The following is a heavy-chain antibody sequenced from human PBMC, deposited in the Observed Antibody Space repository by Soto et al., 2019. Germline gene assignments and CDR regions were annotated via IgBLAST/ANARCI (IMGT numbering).Heavy chain of an antibody. CDR2: IYSGGST. Sequence: GSLRLSCAASGFTVSSNYMSWVRQAPGKGLGWVSVIYSGGSTYYADSVKGRFTISRDNSKNTLYLQMNSLRAEDTAVYYCARAGWDGYNNFDYWGQGTLVTVSS. V-gene: IGHV3-66*01. J-gene: IGHJ4*02. D-gene: IGHD5-12*01. CDR1: GFTVSSNY. CDR3: ARAGWDGYNNFDY.